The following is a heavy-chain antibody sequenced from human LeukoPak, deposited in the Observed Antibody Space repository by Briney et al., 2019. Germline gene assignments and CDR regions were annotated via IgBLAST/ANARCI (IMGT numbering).Heavy chain of an antibody. CDR2: ISWNSGSI. CDR3: ADLGYND. D-gene: IGHD2-15*01. V-gene: IGHV3-9*01. Sequence: GRSLRLSCAASGFTFDDYAMHWVRQAPGKGLEWVSGISWNSGSIGYADSVKGRFTISRDNAKNSLYLQMSSLRVEDTAVYYCADLGYNDGGQGTLVTVSS. J-gene: IGHJ4*02. CDR1: GFTFDDYA.